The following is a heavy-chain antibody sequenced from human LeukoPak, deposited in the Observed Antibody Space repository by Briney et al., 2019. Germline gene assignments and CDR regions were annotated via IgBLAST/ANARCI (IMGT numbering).Heavy chain of an antibody. CDR3: AAAGGSYSGWGFDI. CDR1: VFTFISSA. D-gene: IGHD1-26*01. Sequence: GTSVKVSCKASVFTFISSAMQWVRQARGQRLEWIGWIVVGSGNTNYAQKFQERVTITRDVSTSTAYMELSSLRSEDTAVYYCAAAGGSYSGWGFDIWGQGTVVTVSS. V-gene: IGHV1-58*02. CDR2: IVVGSGNT. J-gene: IGHJ3*02.